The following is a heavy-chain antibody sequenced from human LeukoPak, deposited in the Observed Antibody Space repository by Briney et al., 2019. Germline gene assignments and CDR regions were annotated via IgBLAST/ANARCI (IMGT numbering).Heavy chain of an antibody. CDR1: GFTFSSYG. J-gene: IGHJ4*02. CDR2: ISYDGSNK. V-gene: IGHV3-30*18. D-gene: IGHD3-22*01. Sequence: PGGSLRLSCAASGFTFSSYGMHWVRQAPGKGLEWVAVISYDGSNKYYADSVKGRFTNSRDNSKNTLYLQMNSLRAEDTAVYYCAKDVYDSSGYLDYWGQGTLVTVSS. CDR3: AKDVYDSSGYLDY.